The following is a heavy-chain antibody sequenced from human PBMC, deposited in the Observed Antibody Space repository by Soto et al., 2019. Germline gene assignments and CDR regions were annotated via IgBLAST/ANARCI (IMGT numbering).Heavy chain of an antibody. CDR1: SGSISSSSSY. CDR2: IYYSGNT. J-gene: IGHJ4*02. Sequence: QLQLQESGPGLVKPSETLSLTCTVSSGSISSSSSYWGWIRQPPGKGLEWIGSIYYSGNTYYNPSLKSRVTIPIDSSKTQFSLKLNSVTTADTAVYYFGAQDYGAKGYYFETWGQGTLVTVSS. CDR3: GAQDYGAKGYYFET. V-gene: IGHV4-39*01. D-gene: IGHD4-17*01.